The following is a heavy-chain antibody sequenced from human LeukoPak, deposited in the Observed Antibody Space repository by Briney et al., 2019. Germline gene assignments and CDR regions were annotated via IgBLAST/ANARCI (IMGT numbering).Heavy chain of an antibody. CDR2: INHSGST. J-gene: IGHJ4*02. D-gene: IGHD2/OR15-2a*01. CDR1: GGSFSGYY. V-gene: IGHV4-34*01. Sequence: SETLSLTCAVYGGSFSGYYWSWIRQPPGKGLEWIGEINHSGSTNYNPSLKSRVTMSVDTSKNQFSLKLSSVTAAGTAVYYCARGGGVIWGQGTLVTVSS. CDR3: ARGGGVI.